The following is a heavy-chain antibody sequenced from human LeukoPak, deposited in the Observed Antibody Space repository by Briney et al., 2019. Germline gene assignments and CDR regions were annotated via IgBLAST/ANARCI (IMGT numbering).Heavy chain of an antibody. J-gene: IGHJ4*02. Sequence: SETLSLTCTVSGVSISNYIWSWIRQSPGGDLAWIGYVEYTGSTNYNPSLKNRVTISIDRSKNHFSLKLTSVTAADTAVYFCARSLPVSLGWMYYFDQWGQGTRVTVSS. CDR3: ARSLPVSLGWMYYFDQ. CDR1: GVSISNYI. D-gene: IGHD7-27*01. CDR2: VEYTGST. V-gene: IGHV4-59*01.